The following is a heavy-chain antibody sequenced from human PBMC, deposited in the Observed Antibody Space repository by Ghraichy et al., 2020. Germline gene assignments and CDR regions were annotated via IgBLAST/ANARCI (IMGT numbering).Heavy chain of an antibody. CDR1: GFTFRPYM. CDR2: MKQDVGEE. D-gene: IGHD2-21*02. V-gene: IGHV3-7*01. CDR3: ARDNDFRFDY. J-gene: IGHJ4*02. Sequence: GGSLRLSCAASGFTFRPYMMTWVRKAPGKGLEWVASMKQDVGEEYYVDSVKGRFTISRDNAKNSLFLQMNSLRAEDPAVYYCARDNDFRFDYWGQGTLVTVSS.